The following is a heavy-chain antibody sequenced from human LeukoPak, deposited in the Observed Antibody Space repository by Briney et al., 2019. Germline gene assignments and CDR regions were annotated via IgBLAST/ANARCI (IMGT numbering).Heavy chain of an antibody. J-gene: IGHJ4*02. D-gene: IGHD4-17*01. CDR1: GFTFSSYS. V-gene: IGHV3-23*01. CDR3: AKARRAFTVTVPPGSY. Sequence: QPGGSLRLSCAASGFTFSSYSMSWVCQAPGKGLEWVSAISGSGGSTYYADSVKGRFTISRDNSKNTLYLQMNSLRAEDTAVYYCAKARRAFTVTVPPGSYWGQGTLVTVSS. CDR2: ISGSGGST.